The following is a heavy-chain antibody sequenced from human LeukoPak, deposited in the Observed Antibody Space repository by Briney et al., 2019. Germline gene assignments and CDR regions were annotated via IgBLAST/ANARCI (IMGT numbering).Heavy chain of an antibody. D-gene: IGHD3-22*01. CDR1: GYSFSTYW. CDR3: ARPTLRDISGDDYDAFDI. V-gene: IGHV5-10-1*01. CDR2: IDLSDSYT. Sequence: GESLRISCKGSGYSFSTYWINWVRQMPGKGLEWMGRIDLSDSYTNYSPSIQGHVTISADKSVSTAYLQWSSLKASDTAMYYCARPTLRDISGDDYDAFDIWGQGTKVTVSS. J-gene: IGHJ3*02.